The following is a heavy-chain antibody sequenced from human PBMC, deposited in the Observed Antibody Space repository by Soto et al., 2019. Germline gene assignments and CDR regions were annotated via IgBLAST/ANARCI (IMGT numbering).Heavy chain of an antibody. CDR1: GFTFSRYE. J-gene: IGHJ4*02. CDR3: TRKSARSSPLDY. V-gene: IGHV3-48*03. D-gene: IGHD6-6*01. Sequence: PGGSLRLSCAASGFTFSRYEMNRVRQAPGKGLEWVSYISSSGTPIYYSDSVKGRFTISRDNAKNSLYLQMNSLRAEDTAVYYCTRKSARSSPLDYWGQGTLVTVSS. CDR2: ISSSGTPI.